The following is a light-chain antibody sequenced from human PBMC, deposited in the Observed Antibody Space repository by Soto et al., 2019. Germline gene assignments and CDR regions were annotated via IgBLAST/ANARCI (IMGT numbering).Light chain of an antibody. Sequence: EVVLTQSPGTLSLSPGDRATLSCRASQSVSNNYFAWYQQKPGQAPRLLIFGSSDRATGIPDRFSGSGSGTDFTLNISILEPEDFAVYYCQQYGSSPPYTFGQGTKLEIK. CDR3: QQYGSSPPYT. J-gene: IGKJ2*01. V-gene: IGKV3-20*01. CDR1: QSVSNNY. CDR2: GSS.